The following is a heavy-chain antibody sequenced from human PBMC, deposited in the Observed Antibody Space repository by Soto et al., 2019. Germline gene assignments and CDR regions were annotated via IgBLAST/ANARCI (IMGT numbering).Heavy chain of an antibody. CDR1: GFTVSSTY. Sequence: EVRLVESGGGLVQPGGSLRLSCAASGFTVSSTYMHWVRQAPGKGLEWVSLTYSGGSTNYADSVKGRFTISRDNSKNTLHLQMNRLRAEDTAVYYCARDIGHLGTFDYWGQGTLVTVSS. V-gene: IGHV3-66*01. D-gene: IGHD3-16*01. CDR3: ARDIGHLGTFDY. CDR2: TYSGGST. J-gene: IGHJ4*02.